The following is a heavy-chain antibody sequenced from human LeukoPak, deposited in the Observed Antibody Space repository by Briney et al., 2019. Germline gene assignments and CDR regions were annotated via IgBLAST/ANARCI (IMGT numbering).Heavy chain of an antibody. J-gene: IGHJ4*02. CDR2: ISYDGSNK. CDR1: GFTFSSYG. CDR3: AKDKTPWGSSSWYYSDY. V-gene: IGHV3-30*18. Sequence: PGGSLRLSCAASGFTFSSYGMHWVRQAPGKGLEWVAVISYDGSNKYYADSVKGRFTISRDNSKNTLYLQMNSLRAEDTAVYYCAKDKTPWGSSSWYYSDYWGQGTLVTVSS. D-gene: IGHD6-13*01.